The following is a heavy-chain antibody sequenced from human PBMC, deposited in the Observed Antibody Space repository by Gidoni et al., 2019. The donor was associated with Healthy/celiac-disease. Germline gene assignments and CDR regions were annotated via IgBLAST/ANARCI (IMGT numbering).Heavy chain of an antibody. D-gene: IGHD3-10*01. CDR2: IIPIRGIA. CDR3: ARDGTGANADFDY. Sequence: QVQPVQSGAEVKKPVSSVKVPCNASAVTCSSYAIGWVRQAPGQGLEWMGRIIPIRGIATYAQKFQGRVTITADKSTSTADMELSSRRSEDTAVYYCARDGTGANADFDYWGQGTLVTVSS. J-gene: IGHJ4*02. V-gene: IGHV1-69*04. CDR1: AVTCSSYA.